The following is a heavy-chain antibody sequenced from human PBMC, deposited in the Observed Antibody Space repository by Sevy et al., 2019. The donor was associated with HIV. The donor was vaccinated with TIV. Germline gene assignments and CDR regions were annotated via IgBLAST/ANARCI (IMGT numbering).Heavy chain of an antibody. J-gene: IGHJ4*02. CDR3: ARVGFNWNDVDY. Sequence: LSLTCTVSGGSMNIYYWSWIRQPPGKGLEWIGYIYYSGSTNYNPSLKSRVTISVDTSKNQFSLKLRSVTAADTAVYYCARVGFNWNDVDYWGQGTLVTISS. CDR2: IYYSGST. D-gene: IGHD1-20*01. V-gene: IGHV4-59*01. CDR1: GGSMNIYY.